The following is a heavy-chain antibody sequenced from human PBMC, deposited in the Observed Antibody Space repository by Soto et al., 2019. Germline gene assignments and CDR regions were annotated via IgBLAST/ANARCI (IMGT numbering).Heavy chain of an antibody. Sequence: PGGSLRLSCAASGFTFSGSAMHWVRQASGKGLEWVGRIRSKANSYATAYAASVKGRFTISRDNAKNSLYLQMNSLRAEDTAVYYCARERVITMIGNYYGMDVWGQGTTVTVSS. V-gene: IGHV3-73*01. J-gene: IGHJ6*02. D-gene: IGHD3-22*01. CDR1: GFTFSGSA. CDR2: IRSKANSYAT. CDR3: ARERVITMIGNYYGMDV.